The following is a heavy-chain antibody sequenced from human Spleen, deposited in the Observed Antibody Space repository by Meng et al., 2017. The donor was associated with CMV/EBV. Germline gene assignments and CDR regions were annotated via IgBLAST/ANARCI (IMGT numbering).Heavy chain of an antibody. V-gene: IGHV1-2*02. CDR3: ARGPLYCSSPNCYSNWFDP. CDR2: IKPNSGVT. D-gene: IGHD2-2*01. CDR1: FTGYY. Sequence: FTGYYMHWVRQAPGQWLEWMGWIKPNSGVTNYAQKFQDRVTMTRDTSITTAYMELSSLRSDDTAVYYCARGPLYCSSPNCYSNWFDPWGQGTLVTVSS. J-gene: IGHJ5*02.